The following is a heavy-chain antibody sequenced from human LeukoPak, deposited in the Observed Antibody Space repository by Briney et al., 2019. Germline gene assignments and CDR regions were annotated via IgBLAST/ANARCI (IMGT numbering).Heavy chain of an antibody. CDR2: ISAYNGNT. D-gene: IGHD3-10*01. V-gene: IGHV1-18*01. CDR3: ARDSIDGSGTYYNDSPDY. Sequence: GASVKVSCKASGYTFSSYGISWVRHAPGQGLERMGGISAYNGNTDYAQNLRGRLIMTTDTSTSTAYMELRSLRSDDTAVYYCARDSIDGSGTYYNDSPDYWGQGTLVTVSS. J-gene: IGHJ4*02. CDR1: GYTFSSYG.